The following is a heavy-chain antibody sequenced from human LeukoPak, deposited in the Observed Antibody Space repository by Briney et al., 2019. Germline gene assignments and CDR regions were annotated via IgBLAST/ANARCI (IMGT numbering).Heavy chain of an antibody. V-gene: IGHV1-8*01. CDR1: GYTFTSYD. Sequence: GASVKVSCKASGYTFTSYDINWVRQATGQGLEWMGWMNPNSGNTGYAQKFQGRVTMTRNTSISTAYMELNSLRSEDTAVYYCARREGRYYYGSGSRPGWFDPWGQGTLVTVSS. J-gene: IGHJ5*02. CDR3: ARREGRYYYGSGSRPGWFDP. D-gene: IGHD3-10*01. CDR2: MNPNSGNT.